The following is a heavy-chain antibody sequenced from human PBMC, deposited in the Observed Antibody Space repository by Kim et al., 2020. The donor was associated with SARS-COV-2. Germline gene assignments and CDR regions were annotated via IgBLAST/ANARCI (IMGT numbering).Heavy chain of an antibody. V-gene: IGHV1-8*01. Sequence: YAQKFQGRVTMTRNTSISTAYMELSSLRSEDTAVYYCARGRVGATNWFDPWGQGTLVTVSS. J-gene: IGHJ5*02. CDR3: ARGRVGATNWFDP. D-gene: IGHD1-26*01.